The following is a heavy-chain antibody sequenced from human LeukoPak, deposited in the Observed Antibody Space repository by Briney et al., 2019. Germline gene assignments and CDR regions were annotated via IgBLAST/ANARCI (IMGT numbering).Heavy chain of an antibody. Sequence: PGGSLRLSCAASGFTFDDYAMHWVRQAPGKGLEWVSGISWNSGSIGYADSVKGRFTISRDNAKNSLYLQMNSLRAEDTAVYYCAKARGGSYCSSTSCPRPDYYYYMDVWGKGTTVTVSS. J-gene: IGHJ6*03. CDR2: ISWNSGSI. CDR3: AKARGGSYCSSTSCPRPDYYYYMDV. V-gene: IGHV3-9*01. CDR1: GFTFDDYA. D-gene: IGHD2-2*01.